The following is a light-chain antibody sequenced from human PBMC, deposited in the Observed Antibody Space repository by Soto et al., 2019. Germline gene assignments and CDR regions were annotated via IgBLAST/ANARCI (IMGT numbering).Light chain of an antibody. CDR1: SSDGGGHNF. CDR3: SAYAGNNTPVI. V-gene: IGLV2-8*01. J-gene: IGLJ2*01. CDR2: EVS. Sequence: QSALTQPPSASGSPGQSVTISCTGTSSDGGGHNFVSWYQQHPGKAPKFLIYEVSKRPSGVPDRFSGSKSGITASLTVSGLQADEEAYYYCSAYAGNNTPVIFGGGTKVTVL.